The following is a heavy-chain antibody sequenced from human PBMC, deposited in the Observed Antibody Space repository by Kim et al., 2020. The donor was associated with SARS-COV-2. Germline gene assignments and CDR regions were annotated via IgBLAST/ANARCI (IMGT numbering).Heavy chain of an antibody. V-gene: IGHV3-30*04. CDR1: GFTFRSSA. D-gene: IGHD3-16*02. CDR3: ARDGPYKFCYRKVPYYYYAMDV. J-gene: IGHJ6*02. CDR2: LSSDGSNK. Sequence: GGSLRLSCAASGFTFRSSAMHWVRQAPGKGLEWVAILSSDGSNKYYAESVKGRFTISRDNSKNTLYLQMNSLRPEDTAVYYCARDGPYKFCYRKVPYYYYAMDVWGQGTTVTVSS.